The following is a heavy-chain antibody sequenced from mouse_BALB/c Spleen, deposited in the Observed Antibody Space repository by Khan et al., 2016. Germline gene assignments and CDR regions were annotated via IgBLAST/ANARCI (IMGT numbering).Heavy chain of an antibody. J-gene: IGHJ2*01. D-gene: IGHD6-2*01. CDR2: INTETGAT. Sequence: QIQLVQSGPELKKPGETVKISCKASGYTFTDYSMHWVKQAPGMGLKWMGWINTETGATIYADDFKGRFAFYLENSANTAFLQINNLQMEDTATYFSSRGNSVSLFNYGGQGTTLTVSS. CDR3: SRGNSVSLFNY. V-gene: IGHV9-2-1*01. CDR1: GYTFTDYS.